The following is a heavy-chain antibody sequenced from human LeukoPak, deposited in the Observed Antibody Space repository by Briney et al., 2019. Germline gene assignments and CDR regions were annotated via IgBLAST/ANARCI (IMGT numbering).Heavy chain of an antibody. D-gene: IGHD3-16*02. J-gene: IGHJ5*02. CDR1: GGTFSSYA. Sequence: ASVKVSCKASGGTFSSYAISWVRQAPGQGLEWMGGIIPIFGTANYARKFQGRVTITTDESTSTAYMELSSLRSEDTAVYYCARYRRSYNWFDPWGQGTLVTVSS. V-gene: IGHV1-69*05. CDR2: IIPIFGTA. CDR3: ARYRRSYNWFDP.